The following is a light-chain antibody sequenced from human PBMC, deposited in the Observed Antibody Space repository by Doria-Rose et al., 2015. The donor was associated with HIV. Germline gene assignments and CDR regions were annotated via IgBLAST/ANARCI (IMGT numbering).Light chain of an antibody. Sequence: EIVMTQSPGPLSLSPGEGATLSCRASQSFSSTYLAWYQQKPGQAPSLLIYDGSTRATGIPDRFSASGSGTDFTLTINRLEPEDFALYYCHQYGTSWTFGQGTKVEI. V-gene: IGKV3-20*01. CDR1: QSFSSTY. CDR2: DGS. J-gene: IGKJ1*01. CDR3: HQYGTSWT.